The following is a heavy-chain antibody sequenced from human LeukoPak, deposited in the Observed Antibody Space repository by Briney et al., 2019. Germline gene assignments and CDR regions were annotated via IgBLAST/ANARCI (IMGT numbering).Heavy chain of an antibody. J-gene: IGHJ6*03. CDR1: GYTFSGYY. CDR2: ITPNSGGT. D-gene: IGHD3-10*01. Sequence: ASVKVSCKASGYTFSGYYMHWVRQAPGQGLQWMGWITPNSGGTNYAQKFQGRVTMTRDTSISAAYMELSSLRSDDTAVYYCARGAMVRGVIIWYYYYYYMDVWGKGTTVTISS. V-gene: IGHV1-2*02. CDR3: ARGAMVRGVIIWYYYYYYMDV.